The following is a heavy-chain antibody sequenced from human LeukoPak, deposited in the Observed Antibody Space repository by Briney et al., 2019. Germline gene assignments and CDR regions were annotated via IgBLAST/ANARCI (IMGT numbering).Heavy chain of an antibody. V-gene: IGHV3-23*01. Sequence: PGGSLRLSCAACGFTFSCYAMSWLRQAPGKGLEGVSAISGSGGSTYYADSVKGRFTTSRDNSRNTLYLQLNSLRAEDAAIYYCAKDRGDILIVVLVAATNFDYWGQGTLVTVAS. D-gene: IGHD2-15*01. CDR1: GFTFSCYA. J-gene: IGHJ4*02. CDR3: AKDRGDILIVVLVAATNFDY. CDR2: ISGSGGST.